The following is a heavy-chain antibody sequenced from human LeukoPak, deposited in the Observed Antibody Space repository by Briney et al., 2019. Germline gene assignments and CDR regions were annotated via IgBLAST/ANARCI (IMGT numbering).Heavy chain of an antibody. J-gene: IGHJ4*02. D-gene: IGHD1-1*01. V-gene: IGHV3-21*01. CDR1: GFTFSSYS. CDR3: ARDVERLAQMPYYFDY. Sequence: GGSLRLSCAASGFTFSSYSMNWVRQAPGKGLEWVSSISSSSSYTYYADSVKGRFTISRDNAKNSLYLQMNSLRAEDTAVYYCARDVERLAQMPYYFDYWGQGTLVTVSS. CDR2: ISSSSSYT.